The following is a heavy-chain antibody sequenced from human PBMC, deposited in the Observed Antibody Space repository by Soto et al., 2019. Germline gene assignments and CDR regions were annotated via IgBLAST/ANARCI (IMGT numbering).Heavy chain of an antibody. Sequence: PGGSLRLSCAAPGFIFRDYYMSWIRQAPGKGPEWVSYISGSGSDVTYADSVRGRFTISRDNPKNSLYLQINSLRAEDTAIYYCARDRRGQNYFDSWGQGTLVTVSS. CDR3: ARDRRGQNYFDS. J-gene: IGHJ4*02. V-gene: IGHV3-11*01. CDR1: GFIFRDYY. CDR2: ISGSGSDV.